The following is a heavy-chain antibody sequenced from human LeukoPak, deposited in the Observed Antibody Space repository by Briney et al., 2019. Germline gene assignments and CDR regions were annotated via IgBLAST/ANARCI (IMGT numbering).Heavy chain of an antibody. J-gene: IGHJ4*02. V-gene: IGHV5-51*01. CDR3: ARLSSGTDALYYFDY. CDR2: IYPGDSDT. D-gene: IGHD1-26*01. Sequence: GESLKISCKGSGYSFTSYWIGWVRQMPGKGLEWMGIIYPGDSDTRYSPSFQGQVTISAGKSISTAYLQWSSLKASDTAMYYCARLSSGTDALYYFDYWGQGTLVTVSS. CDR1: GYSFTSYW.